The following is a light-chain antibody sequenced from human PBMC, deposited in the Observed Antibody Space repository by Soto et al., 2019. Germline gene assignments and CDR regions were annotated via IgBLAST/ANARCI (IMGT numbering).Light chain of an antibody. J-gene: IGLJ1*01. CDR1: SSDVGGYDF. CDR3: CSCAGSYKDHYV. V-gene: IGLV2-11*01. CDR2: DVN. Sequence: QSALTQPRSVSGSPGQSVTISCTGTSSDVGGYDFVSWHQQHPGKAPKVMIFDVNKRPTGFPGRISGSKSGNTASLTISGLQAEDEADYYCCSCAGSYKDHYVFGTGTKLTVL.